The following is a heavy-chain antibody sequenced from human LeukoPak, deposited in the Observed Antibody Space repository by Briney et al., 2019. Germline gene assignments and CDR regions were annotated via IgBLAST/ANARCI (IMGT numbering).Heavy chain of an antibody. CDR3: ARGAGGSYYDSSGYSIGY. Sequence: GGSLRLSCSASGFTVSSNYMSWVRQAPGKGLEWVSVIYRGGSTYYADSVKGRFTISRDNSKNTLYLQINSLRAEDTAVYYCARGAGGSYYDSSGYSIGYWGQGTLVTVSS. D-gene: IGHD3-22*01. V-gene: IGHV3-53*01. CDR1: GFTVSSNY. J-gene: IGHJ4*02. CDR2: IYRGGST.